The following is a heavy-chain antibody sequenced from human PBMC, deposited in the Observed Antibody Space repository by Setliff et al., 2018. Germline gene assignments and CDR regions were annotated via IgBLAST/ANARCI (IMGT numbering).Heavy chain of an antibody. J-gene: IGHJ4*02. CDR2: VYPGDSDT. V-gene: IGHV5-51*01. Sequence: PGESLKISCKGSGYRFTTYWIAWVRQKPGKGLEWMGIVYPGDSDTRYSPSFQGQVTISADKSISTAYLQWSSLKASDTAMYYCAASGTYFPFDYWGQGTLVTVSS. D-gene: IGHD1-26*01. CDR3: AASGTYFPFDY. CDR1: GYRFTTYW.